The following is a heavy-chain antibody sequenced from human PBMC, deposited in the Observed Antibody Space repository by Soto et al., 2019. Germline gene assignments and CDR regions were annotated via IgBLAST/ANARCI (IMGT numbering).Heavy chain of an antibody. CDR2: INPNSGGT. J-gene: IGHJ6*02. CDR1: GYTFTGYY. D-gene: IGHD6-13*01. Sequence: ASVNVSCKASGYTFTGYYMHWVRQAPGQGLEWMGWINPNSGGTNYAQKFQGWVTMTRDTSISTAYMELSRLRSDDTAVYYCARELIAAAGTIDYYGMAVWGQGTTVTVSS. V-gene: IGHV1-2*04. CDR3: ARELIAAAGTIDYYGMAV.